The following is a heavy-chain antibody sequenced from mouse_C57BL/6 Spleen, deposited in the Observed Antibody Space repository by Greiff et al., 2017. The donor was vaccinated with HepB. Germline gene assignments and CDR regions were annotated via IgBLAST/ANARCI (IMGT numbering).Heavy chain of an antibody. D-gene: IGHD1-1*01. V-gene: IGHV1-72*01. CDR3: ARGSGSSYTYYYAMDY. J-gene: IGHJ4*01. CDR1: GYTFTSYW. Sequence: QVQLKQPGAELVKPGASVKLSCKASGYTFTSYWMHWVKQRPGRGLEWIGRIDPNSGGTKYNEKFKSKATLTVDKPSSTAYMQLSSLTSEDSAVYYCARGSGSSYTYYYAMDYWGQGTSVTVSS. CDR2: IDPNSGGT.